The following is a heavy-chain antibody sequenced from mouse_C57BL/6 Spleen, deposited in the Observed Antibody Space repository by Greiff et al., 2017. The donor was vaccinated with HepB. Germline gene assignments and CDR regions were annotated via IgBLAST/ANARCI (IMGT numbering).Heavy chain of an antibody. Sequence: EVQLVESGGGLVKPGGSLKLSCAASGFTFSDYGMHWVRQAPEKGLEWVAYISSGSSTIYYADTVKGRFTISRDNAKNTLFLQMTSLRSEDTAMYYCARAHSSGYPHFDYWGQGTTLTVSS. J-gene: IGHJ2*01. CDR1: GFTFSDYG. CDR2: ISSGSSTI. CDR3: ARAHSSGYPHFDY. D-gene: IGHD3-2*02. V-gene: IGHV5-17*01.